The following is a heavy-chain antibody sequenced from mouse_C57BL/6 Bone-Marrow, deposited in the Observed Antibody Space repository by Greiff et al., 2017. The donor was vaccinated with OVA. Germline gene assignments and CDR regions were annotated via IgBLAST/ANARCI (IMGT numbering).Heavy chain of an antibody. CDR1: GYSFTGYY. D-gene: IGHD2-10*01. Sequence: EVQLVESGPELVKPGASVKISCKASGYSFTGYYMNWVKQSPEKSLEWIGEINPSTGGTTYNQKFKAKATLTVDKSSSTAYMQLKSLTSEDSAVYYCARGRGLPRGYWGQGTTLTVSS. J-gene: IGHJ2*01. CDR2: INPSTGGT. CDR3: ARGRGLPRGY. V-gene: IGHV1-42*01.